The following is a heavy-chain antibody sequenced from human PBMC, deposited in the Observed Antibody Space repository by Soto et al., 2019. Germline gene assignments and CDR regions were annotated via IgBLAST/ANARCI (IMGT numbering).Heavy chain of an antibody. V-gene: IGHV3-30*18. CDR1: GFTFSSYG. Sequence: QVQLVESGGGVVQPGRSLRLSCAASGFTFSSYGMHWVRQAPGKGLEWVAVISYDGSNKYYADSVKGRFTISRDNSKNTLYLQMNSLRAEGTAVYYCAKDGYCSGGSCYYSYGMDVWGQGTTVTVSS. CDR3: AKDGYCSGGSCYYSYGMDV. D-gene: IGHD2-15*01. CDR2: ISYDGSNK. J-gene: IGHJ6*02.